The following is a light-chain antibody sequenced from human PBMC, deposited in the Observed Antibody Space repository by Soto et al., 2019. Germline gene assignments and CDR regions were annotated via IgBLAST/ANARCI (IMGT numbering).Light chain of an antibody. J-gene: IGKJ4*01. Sequence: PGARATLSCRASQSVGNNYLAWYQQKPGQAPRFLIYDASSRATGIPDRFSGSGSGTDFTLTISRLEPEDFAVYYCEQYGSTPLTFGGGTKVEIK. V-gene: IGKV3-20*01. CDR1: QSVGNNY. CDR2: DAS. CDR3: EQYGSTPLT.